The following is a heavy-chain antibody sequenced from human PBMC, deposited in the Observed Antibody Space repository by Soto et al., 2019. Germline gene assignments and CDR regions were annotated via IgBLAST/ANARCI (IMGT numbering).Heavy chain of an antibody. CDR3: ARNIPGYYDILTGYWDPLDP. J-gene: IGHJ5*02. CDR2: IIPIFGTA. D-gene: IGHD3-9*01. CDR1: GGTFSSYA. V-gene: IGHV1-69*06. Sequence: SVKVSCKASGGTFSSYAISWVRQAPGQGLEWMGGIIPIFGTANYAQKFQGRVTITADRSTSTAYMELSSLRSEDTAVYYCARNIPGYYDILTGYWDPLDPWGQGTLVIVSS.